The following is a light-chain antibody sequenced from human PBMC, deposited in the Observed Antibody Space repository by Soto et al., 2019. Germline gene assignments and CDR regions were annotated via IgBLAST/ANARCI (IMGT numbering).Light chain of an antibody. Sequence: IVLAQSPGTLSLSPGERAPLSCRASQSISTSLAWFQQKPGQAPRLLIYGASSRGTGIPDRFSGSGSGTDFTLTISRLEPEDFAVYYCHQYGTSPLTFGGGTKVDI. J-gene: IGKJ4*01. V-gene: IGKV3-20*01. CDR1: QSISTS. CDR2: GAS. CDR3: HQYGTSPLT.